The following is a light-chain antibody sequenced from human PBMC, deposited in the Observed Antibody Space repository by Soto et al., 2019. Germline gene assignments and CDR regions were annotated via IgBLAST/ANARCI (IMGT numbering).Light chain of an antibody. CDR3: TSFTRGNTYV. CDR1: SSDVGAYNY. V-gene: IGLV2-14*03. J-gene: IGLJ1*01. CDR2: DVS. Sequence: QSALTQPASVSGSPGQSITISCTGTSSDVGAYNYVFWYQQHPGKAPKLIIYDVSNRPSGVSNRFSGSKSGNTASLTISGLQAEDEADYYCTSFTRGNTYVFGTGTKLTVL.